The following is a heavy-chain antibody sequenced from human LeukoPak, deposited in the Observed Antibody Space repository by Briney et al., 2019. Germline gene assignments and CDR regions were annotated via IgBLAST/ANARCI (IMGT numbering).Heavy chain of an antibody. CDR1: GYTFTSYY. CDR3: ASLSSSWYGGDYFDY. D-gene: IGHD6-13*01. Sequence: GASVKVSCKASGYTFTSYYMHWVRQAPGQGLEWMGIINPSGGSTSYAQKFQGRVTMTEDTSTDTAYMELSSLRSEDTAVYYCASLSSSWYGGDYFDYWGQGTLVTVSS. V-gene: IGHV1-46*01. J-gene: IGHJ4*02. CDR2: INPSGGST.